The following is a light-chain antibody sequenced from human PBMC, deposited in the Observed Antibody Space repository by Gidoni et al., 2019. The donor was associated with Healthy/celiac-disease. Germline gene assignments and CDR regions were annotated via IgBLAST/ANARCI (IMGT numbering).Light chain of an antibody. CDR1: SSDVGGYNY. Sequence: QSALTQPRSVSWSPGQSVTISCTGTSSDVGGYNYVSWYQQHPGKAPKLMIYDVSKRPSGVPDRFSGSKSGNTASLTISGLQAEDEADYYCCSYAGNWVFGGGTKLTVL. J-gene: IGLJ3*02. CDR2: DVS. CDR3: CSYAGNWV. V-gene: IGLV2-11*01.